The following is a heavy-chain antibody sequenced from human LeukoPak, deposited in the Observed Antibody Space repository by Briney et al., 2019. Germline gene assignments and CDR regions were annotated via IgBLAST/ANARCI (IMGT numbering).Heavy chain of an antibody. V-gene: IGHV5-51*01. J-gene: IGHJ4*02. CDR3: ARREYSSSWYWDYFDY. D-gene: IGHD6-13*01. CDR2: IYPGDSDT. CDR1: GYSFTSYW. Sequence: GESLKISCKGSGYSFTSYWIGWVRQMPGKGLEWMGIIYPGDSDTRYSPSFQGQVTISADKSISTAYLQWSSLKASDTAMYYCARREYSSSWYWDYFDYWGQGTLVTVSS.